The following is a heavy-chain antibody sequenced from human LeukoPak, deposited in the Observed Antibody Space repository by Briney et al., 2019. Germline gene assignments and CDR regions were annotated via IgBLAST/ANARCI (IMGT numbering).Heavy chain of an antibody. CDR1: GFTFNDYW. CDR2: IKQDGSEK. CDR3: ARGGATTFGLWGNAFDI. V-gene: IGHV3-7*01. J-gene: IGHJ3*02. D-gene: IGHD3/OR15-3a*01. Sequence: GGSLRLSCAASGFTFNDYWMTWVRQAPGKGLEWVANIKQDGSEKYYVDSVKGRFTISRDNAKNSLYLQMDSLRAEDTAVYYCARGGATTFGLWGNAFDIWGQGTMVTVSS.